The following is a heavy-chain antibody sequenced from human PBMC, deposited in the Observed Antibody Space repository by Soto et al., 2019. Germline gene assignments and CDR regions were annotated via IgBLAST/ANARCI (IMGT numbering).Heavy chain of an antibody. CDR3: ARGAPYNGNVLDY. J-gene: IGHJ4*02. D-gene: IGHD3-10*01. CDR1: GFTVSTKY. Sequence: EVQLVESGGGLTQPGGSLRVSCSVSGFTVSTKYMTWVRQAPGKGLEWVSVLYSGGSAYYADSVKGRFTISRDSSTNTLYLQMNTLSAEDTAMYFCARGAPYNGNVLDYWGQGTLVTVSS. CDR2: LYSGGSA. V-gene: IGHV3-53*01.